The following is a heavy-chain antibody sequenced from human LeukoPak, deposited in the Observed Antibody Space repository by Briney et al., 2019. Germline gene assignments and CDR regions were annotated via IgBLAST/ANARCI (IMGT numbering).Heavy chain of an antibody. CDR2: IYNSGST. V-gene: IGHV4-59*01. J-gene: IGHJ6*02. CDR3: ARAQLNLLVDFGMDV. D-gene: IGHD1-1*01. CDR1: GGSISTYY. Sequence: SETLSLTCTVSGGSISTYYWSWIRQPPGKGLEWIGYIYNSGSTNYNPSLKSRVTISVDTSKNQFSLKLSSVTAADTAVYYCARAQLNLLVDFGMDVWGQGTTVTVSS.